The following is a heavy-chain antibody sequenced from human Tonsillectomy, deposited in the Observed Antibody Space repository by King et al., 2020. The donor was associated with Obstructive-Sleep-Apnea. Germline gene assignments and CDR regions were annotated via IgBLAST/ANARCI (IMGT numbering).Heavy chain of an antibody. J-gene: IGHJ5*02. CDR2: ISSSTNTI. Sequence: VQLVESGGGLVQPGGSLRLSCAASGFTFSSYSMNRVRQAPGKGLEWVSYISSSTNTIYYADSVKGRFTISRDNAKNSLFLQMNSLRAEDTALYYCARDAEFCGGDCYSGWFDPWGQGTLVTVSS. CDR3: ARDAEFCGGDCYSGWFDP. CDR1: GFTFSSYS. D-gene: IGHD2-21*02. V-gene: IGHV3-48*04.